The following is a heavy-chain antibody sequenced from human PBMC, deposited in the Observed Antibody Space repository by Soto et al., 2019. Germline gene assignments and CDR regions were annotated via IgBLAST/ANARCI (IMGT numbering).Heavy chain of an antibody. D-gene: IGHD3-16*01. CDR3: ARRERLMGGYPTDYYYGMDV. CDR2: IDPSDSYT. Sequence: PGESLKISCKGSGYSFTSYWISWVRQMPGKGLEWMGRIDPSDSYTNYSPSFQGHVTISADKSISTAYLQWSSLKASDTAMYYCARRERLMGGYPTDYYYGMDVWGQGTTVTVSS. J-gene: IGHJ6*02. CDR1: GYSFTSYW. V-gene: IGHV5-10-1*01.